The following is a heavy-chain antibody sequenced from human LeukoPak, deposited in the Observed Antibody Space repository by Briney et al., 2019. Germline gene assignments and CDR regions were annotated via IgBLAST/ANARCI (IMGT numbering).Heavy chain of an antibody. CDR2: IYYSGST. CDR3: ARLSWRGPGNWFDP. V-gene: IGHV4-59*01. J-gene: IGHJ5*02. D-gene: IGHD1-1*01. CDR1: GGSISSYY. Sequence: KTSETLSLTCTVSGGSISSYYWSWIRQPPGKGLEWIGYIYYSGSTNYNPSLKSRVTISVDTSKNQFSLKLSSVTAADTAVYYCARLSWRGPGNWFDPWGQGTLVTVSS.